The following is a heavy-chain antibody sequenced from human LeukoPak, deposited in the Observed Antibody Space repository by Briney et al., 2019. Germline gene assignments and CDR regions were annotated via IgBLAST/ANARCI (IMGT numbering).Heavy chain of an antibody. V-gene: IGHV3-20*01. J-gene: IGHJ4*02. D-gene: IGHD6-19*01. CDR1: GFTFDDYG. Sequence: GGSLRLSCAASGFTFDDYGMSWVRQTPGKGLEWVSGINWIGGSTAYADSVKDRFTISRDNAKNSLYLQMNSLRAEDTAVYHCARLPPYSSGWYDFWGQGTLVTVSS. CDR3: ARLPPYSSGWYDF. CDR2: INWIGGST.